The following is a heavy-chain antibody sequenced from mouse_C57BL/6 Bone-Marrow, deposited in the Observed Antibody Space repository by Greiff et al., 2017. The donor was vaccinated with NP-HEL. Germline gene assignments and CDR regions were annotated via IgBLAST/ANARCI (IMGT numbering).Heavy chain of an antibody. V-gene: IGHV5-4*01. CDR3: ARGPPSPYYAMDY. J-gene: IGHJ4*01. D-gene: IGHD2-10*02. CDR1: GFTFSSYA. Sequence: EVQLMESGGGLVKPGGSLKLSCAASGFTFSSYAMSWVRQTPEKRLEWVATISDGGSYTYYPDNVKGRFTISRDNAKNNLYLQMSHLKSEDTAMYYCARGPPSPYYAMDYWGQGTSVTVSA. CDR2: ISDGGSYT.